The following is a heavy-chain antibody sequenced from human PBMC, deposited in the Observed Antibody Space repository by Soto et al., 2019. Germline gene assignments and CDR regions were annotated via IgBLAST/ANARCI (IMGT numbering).Heavy chain of an antibody. CDR3: ASGLYSSSSWFDP. V-gene: IGHV1-69*02. CDR1: GGTFSSYT. Sequence: QVQLVQSGAEVKKPGSSVKVSCKASGGTFSSYTISWVRQAPGQGLEWMGRIIPILGIANYAQKFQGRVTITADKSTSTAYMELSSLRSEDMAVYYCASGLYSSSSWFDPWGQGTLVNVSS. J-gene: IGHJ5*02. CDR2: IIPILGIA. D-gene: IGHD6-13*01.